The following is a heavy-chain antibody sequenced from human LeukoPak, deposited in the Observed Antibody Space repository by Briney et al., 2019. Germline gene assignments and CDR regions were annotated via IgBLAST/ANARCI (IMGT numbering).Heavy chain of an antibody. CDR2: IYYSGST. CDR1: GGSISSGGYY. D-gene: IGHD3-22*01. Sequence: SETLSLTCTVSGGSISSGGYYWSWIRQHPGKGLEWIGYIYYSGSTYYNPSLKSRVTISVDTSKNQFSLKLSSVTAADTAVYYCARVNYYDSSGLVSDWGQGTLVTVSS. CDR3: ARVNYYDSSGLVSD. V-gene: IGHV4-31*03. J-gene: IGHJ4*02.